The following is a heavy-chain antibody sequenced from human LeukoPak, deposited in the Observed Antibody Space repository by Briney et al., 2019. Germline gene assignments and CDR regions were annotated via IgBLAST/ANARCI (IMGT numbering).Heavy chain of an antibody. J-gene: IGHJ4*02. Sequence: ASVRVSCKASGYTFTDYYMHWVRQAPGQGLEWMGWINPNSGGTNYAQKFQGRVTMTRDTSISIAYMELSRLRSDDTAVYYCAGGTSITMIVVALDYWGQGTLVTVSS. CDR2: INPNSGGT. CDR1: GYTFTDYY. V-gene: IGHV1-2*02. D-gene: IGHD3-22*01. CDR3: AGGTSITMIVVALDY.